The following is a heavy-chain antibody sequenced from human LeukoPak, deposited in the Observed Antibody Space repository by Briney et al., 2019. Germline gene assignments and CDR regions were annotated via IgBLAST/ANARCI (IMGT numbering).Heavy chain of an antibody. V-gene: IGHV3-73*01. CDR3: AGYCNGISCYESNH. CDR2: IRSKANSYAA. Sequence: GGSPRLSCAASGFIFSGSAMHWVRQASGKGLEWVGRIRSKANSYAAAYAASVKGRFTISRDDSKNTAYLQMNSLKTEDTAVYYCAGYCNGISCYESNHWGQGTLVTVSS. J-gene: IGHJ5*02. CDR1: GFIFSGSA. D-gene: IGHD2-2*01.